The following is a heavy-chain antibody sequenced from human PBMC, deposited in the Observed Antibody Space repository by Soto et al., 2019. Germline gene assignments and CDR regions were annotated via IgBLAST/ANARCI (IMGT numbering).Heavy chain of an antibody. V-gene: IGHV4-59*08. CDR2: IYYSGST. D-gene: IGHD3-10*01. Sequence: QVQLQESGPGLVKPSETLSLTCTVSGGSISSYYWSWIRQPPGKGLEWIGYIYYSGSTNYNPSLKSRVTISVDTSKNQFSLKLSSVTAADTAVYYCARRGEWQAFDIWGQGTMVTVSS. CDR3: ARRGEWQAFDI. CDR1: GGSISSYY. J-gene: IGHJ3*02.